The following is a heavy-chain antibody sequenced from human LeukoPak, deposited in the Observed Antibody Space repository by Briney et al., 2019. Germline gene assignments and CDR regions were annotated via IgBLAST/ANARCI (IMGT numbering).Heavy chain of an antibody. CDR2: ISYDGSNK. CDR1: GFTVSTRY. J-gene: IGHJ4*02. CDR3: ARDGRAYCGGDCSRPYYFDY. D-gene: IGHD2-21*02. Sequence: PGGSLRLSCAASGFTVSTRYISWVRQAPGKGLEWVAVISYDGSNKYYADSVKGRFTISRDNSKNTLYLQMNSLRAEDTAVYYCARDGRAYCGGDCSRPYYFDYWGQGTLVTVSS. V-gene: IGHV3-30-3*01.